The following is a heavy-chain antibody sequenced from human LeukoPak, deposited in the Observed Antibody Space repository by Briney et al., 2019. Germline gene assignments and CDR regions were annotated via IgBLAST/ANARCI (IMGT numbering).Heavy chain of an antibody. CDR2: ITGSSGNT. CDR1: GFTFSSFA. V-gene: IGHV3-23*01. J-gene: IGHJ3*02. Sequence: GGSLRLSCAASGFTFSSFAMSWVRQAPGKGLECVSGITGSSGNTYYADSVKGRFTISRDNSKNTLYLQMNSLRAEDTAVYYCAKRGVVIDAFDIWGQGTMVTVSS. D-gene: IGHD3-22*01. CDR3: AKRGVVIDAFDI.